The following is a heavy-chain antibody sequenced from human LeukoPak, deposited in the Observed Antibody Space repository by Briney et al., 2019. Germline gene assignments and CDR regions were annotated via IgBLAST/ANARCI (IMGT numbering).Heavy chain of an antibody. D-gene: IGHD5-12*01. J-gene: IGHJ4*02. Sequence: GESLKISCKGSGYSFTSYWIGWVRQMPGKGLEWGGIIYPGDSDTRYSPSFQGQVTISADKSISTAYLQWSSLKASDTAMYYCARRGYSGYDLSGLDYWGQGTLVTVSS. CDR2: IYPGDSDT. V-gene: IGHV5-51*01. CDR1: GYSFTSYW. CDR3: ARRGYSGYDLSGLDY.